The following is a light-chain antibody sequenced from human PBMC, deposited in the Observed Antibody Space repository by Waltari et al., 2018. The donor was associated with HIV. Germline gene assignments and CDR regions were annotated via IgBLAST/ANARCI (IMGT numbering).Light chain of an antibody. V-gene: IGKV3-11*01. CDR3: QQRSNWPPIT. J-gene: IGKJ5*01. CDR1: QSVSAY. CDR2: DAS. Sequence: EIVLTQSPATLSLSHGERATLSCRASQSVSAYLAWYQPKPGQAPRLLTYDASHRATGIPARFSGGGSGTDFTLTISSLEPEDFALYYCQQRSNWPPITFGQGTRLENK.